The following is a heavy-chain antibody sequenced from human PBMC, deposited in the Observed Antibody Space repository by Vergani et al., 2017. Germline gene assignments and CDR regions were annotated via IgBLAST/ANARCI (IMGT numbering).Heavy chain of an antibody. V-gene: IGHV4-34*01. CDR3: ARDLTTTVTENWFDP. CDR2: INHSGST. D-gene: IGHD4-11*01. J-gene: IGHJ5*02. Sequence: QVQLQQWGAGLLKPSETLSLTCAVYGGSFSGYYWSWIRQPPGKGLEWIGEINHSGSTNYNPSLKSRVTISVDTSKNQFSLKLSAVTAADTAVYYCARDLTTTVTENWFDPWGQGTLVTVSS. CDR1: GGSFSGYY.